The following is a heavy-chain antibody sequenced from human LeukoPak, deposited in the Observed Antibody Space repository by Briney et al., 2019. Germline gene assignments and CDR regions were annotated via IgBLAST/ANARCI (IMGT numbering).Heavy chain of an antibody. CDR1: GFTFGTYW. CDR2: INQDGSAK. J-gene: IGHJ5*02. D-gene: IGHD3-22*01. V-gene: IGHV3-7*01. Sequence: GGSLRLSCAASGFTFGTYWMSWVRQAPGKGLEWVANINQDGSAKNYVDCVKGRFTISRDNAKNSLYLQMNSLRAEDTAIYYCARKTYYYDTSPAGWFDAWGQGTLVTVSS. CDR3: ARKTYYYDTSPAGWFDA.